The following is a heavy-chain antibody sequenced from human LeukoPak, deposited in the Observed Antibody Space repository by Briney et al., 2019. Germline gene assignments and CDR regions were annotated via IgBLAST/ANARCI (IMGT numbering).Heavy chain of an antibody. CDR1: GGSFSGYY. D-gene: IGHD1-1*01. J-gene: IGHJ4*02. CDR2: INHSGRA. CDR3: ARDRNGDFDY. V-gene: IGHV4-34*01. Sequence: SETLSLTCAVHGGSFSGYYWSWIRQPPGKGLEWIGEINHSGRANYNPSLKSRVTMSVDTSNNQFSLSLSSVTAADTAVYYCARDRNGDFDYWGQGTLVTVSS.